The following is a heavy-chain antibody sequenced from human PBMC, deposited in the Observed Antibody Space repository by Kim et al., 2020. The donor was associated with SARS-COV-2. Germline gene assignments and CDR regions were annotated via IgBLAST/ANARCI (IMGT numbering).Heavy chain of an antibody. Sequence: GGSLRLSCAVSGFPLNIAWVSWVRQPPGKGLAWVGLFQRTTAGGTTHYAAPVKGRFTISTNDSKNTFYLQLSNLRTENTAVYYFAADIPNDSGDSFPVDHWGPGPLVTVSS. CDR3: AADIPNDSGDSFPVDH. CDR2: FQRTTAGGTT. V-gene: IGHV3-15*05. CDR1: GFPLNIAW. D-gene: IGHD4-17*01. J-gene: IGHJ4*02.